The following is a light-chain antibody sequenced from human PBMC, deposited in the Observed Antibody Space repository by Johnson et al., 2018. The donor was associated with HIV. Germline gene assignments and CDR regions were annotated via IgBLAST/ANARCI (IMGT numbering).Light chain of an antibody. V-gene: IGLV1-51*01. Sequence: QSVLTQPPSVSAAPGQKVTISCSGTSSNIGNNYVSWYQQFPGTAPKLVIYDNNNRPSGIPDRFSGSKSGTSATLGITGLQTGDEADDYCGTWDSSLSAGGANYVFGTGTKFTVL. J-gene: IGLJ1*01. CDR2: DNN. CDR3: GTWDSSLSAGGANYV. CDR1: SSNIGNNY.